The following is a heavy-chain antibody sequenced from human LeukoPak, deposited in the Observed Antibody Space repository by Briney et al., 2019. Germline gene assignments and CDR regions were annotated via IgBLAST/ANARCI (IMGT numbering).Heavy chain of an antibody. Sequence: SETLSLTCTVSGGSINNGGYYWSWVRQFPGKGLEWMGYIHHSGSTDYNPSLKSRVTISVDMSKNQFSLKLSSVTAADTAVYSCSRLATYGDYSDWGQGTLVTVSS. CDR1: GGSINNGGYY. CDR2: IHHSGST. J-gene: IGHJ4*02. CDR3: SRLATYGDYSD. V-gene: IGHV4-31*03. D-gene: IGHD4-17*01.